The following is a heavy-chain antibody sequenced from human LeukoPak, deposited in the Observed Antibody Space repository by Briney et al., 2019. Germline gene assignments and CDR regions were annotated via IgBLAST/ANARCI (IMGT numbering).Heavy chain of an antibody. CDR2: ISGSGGST. CDR1: GFTFSSYA. CDR3: AKARGGLGYCSSTSCAHGDY. V-gene: IGHV3-23*01. D-gene: IGHD2-2*01. Sequence: GGSLRLSCAASGFTFSSYAMSWVRQAPGKGLEWVSAISGSGGSTYYADSVRGRFTISRDNSKNTLYLQMNSLRAEDTAVYYCAKARGGLGYCSSTSCAHGDYWGQGTLVTVSS. J-gene: IGHJ4*02.